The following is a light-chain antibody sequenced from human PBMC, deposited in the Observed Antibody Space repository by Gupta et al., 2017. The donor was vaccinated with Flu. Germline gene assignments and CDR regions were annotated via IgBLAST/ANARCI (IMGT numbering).Light chain of an antibody. V-gene: IGLV1-51*01. CDR2: DND. CDR3: GTWDSSLNGGV. CDR1: TSNSGNNY. Sequence: QSVLTQPPSASAAPGQKVTISCSGSTSNSGNNYVSWYHHLPGTAPKLLIYDNDQRPSGIPDRFSASKSGTSATLAITGLQTGDEADYYCGTWDSSLNGGVFGGGTKLT. J-gene: IGLJ2*01.